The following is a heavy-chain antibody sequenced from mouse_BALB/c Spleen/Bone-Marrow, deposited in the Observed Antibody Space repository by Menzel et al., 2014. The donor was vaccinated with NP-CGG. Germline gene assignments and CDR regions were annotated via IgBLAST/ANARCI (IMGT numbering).Heavy chain of an antibody. D-gene: IGHD1-1*01. V-gene: IGHV4-1*02. CDR3: SRLYYYGNFAY. CDR2: INPDSSTI. CDR1: GFDFSRYW. Sequence: EVKLLESGGGLVQPGGSLKLSCAASGFDFSRYWMSWVRQAPGKGLEWIGDINPDSSTINYTPSLKDKFIISRDNAKKTLYLQMSKVRSEDTALYYCSRLYYYGNFAYWGQGTLVTVSA. J-gene: IGHJ3*01.